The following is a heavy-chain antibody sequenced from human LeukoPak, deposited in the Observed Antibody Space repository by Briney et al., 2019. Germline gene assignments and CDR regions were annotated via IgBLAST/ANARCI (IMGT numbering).Heavy chain of an antibody. D-gene: IGHD3-10*01. CDR1: GGSFSSGGYY. V-gene: IGHV4-31*03. Sequence: PSQTLSLTCTVSGGSFSSGGYYWSWIRQHPGKGLEWMGYIYYSGSTYYNPSLKSRVTISVDTSKNQFSLKLSSVTAADTAVHYCARTSDYYGSGSYYPYNWFDPWGQGTLVTVSS. CDR3: ARTSDYYGSGSYYPYNWFDP. J-gene: IGHJ5*02. CDR2: IYYSGST.